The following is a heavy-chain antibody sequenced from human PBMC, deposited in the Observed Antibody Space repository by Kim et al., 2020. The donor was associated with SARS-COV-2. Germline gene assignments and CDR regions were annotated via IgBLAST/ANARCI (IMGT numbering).Heavy chain of an antibody. V-gene: IGHV3-23*01. D-gene: IGHD6-13*01. J-gene: IGHJ4*02. CDR3: AKDIAAAGTGPDY. Sequence: YADTWKGRFTISRDNSKNTLYLQMNSLGVEDTAVYYCAKDIAAAGTGPDYWGQGTLVTVSS.